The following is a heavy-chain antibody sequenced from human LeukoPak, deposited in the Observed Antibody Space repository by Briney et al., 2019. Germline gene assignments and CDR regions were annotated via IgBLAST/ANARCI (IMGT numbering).Heavy chain of an antibody. CDR3: ARNDILTGYCFDY. CDR1: GGSISSYY. V-gene: IGHV4-59*01. J-gene: IGHJ4*02. Sequence: SETLSLTCTVSGGSISSYYWSWIRQPPGKGLEWIGYIYYSGSTNYNPSLMSRVTISVDTSKNQFSLKLSSVTAADTAVYYCARNDILTGYCFDYWGQGTLVTVSS. D-gene: IGHD3-9*01. CDR2: IYYSGST.